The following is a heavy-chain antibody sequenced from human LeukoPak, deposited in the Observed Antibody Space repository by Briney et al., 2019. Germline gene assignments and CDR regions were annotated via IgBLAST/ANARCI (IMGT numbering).Heavy chain of an antibody. Sequence: ASVKVSCKVSGYTLTELSMHWVRQAPGKGLEWMGGFDPEDGETIYAQKFQGRVTMTEDTSTDTAYMELSSLRSEDTAVYYCATDLTPPQPPKSYYYYYGMGVWGQGTTVTVSS. CDR2: FDPEDGET. V-gene: IGHV1-24*01. CDR1: GYTLTELS. D-gene: IGHD1-14*01. CDR3: ATDLTPPQPPKSYYYYYGMGV. J-gene: IGHJ6*02.